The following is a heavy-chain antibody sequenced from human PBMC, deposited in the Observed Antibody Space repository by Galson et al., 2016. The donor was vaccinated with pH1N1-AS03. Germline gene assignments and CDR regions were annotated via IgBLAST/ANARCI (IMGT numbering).Heavy chain of an antibody. V-gene: IGHV3-21*01. Sequence: SLRLSCAASRFNISFYTMNWVRQAPGMGLEWVSSISSTSRFIYYADSLKGPFTISRDNAKHSLFLQMNSMRAEDTAVYYCARDYGYRAVSAFDPWGQGTLVTVSS. CDR2: ISSTSRFI. D-gene: IGHD6-19*01. CDR3: ARDYGYRAVSAFDP. CDR1: RFNISFYT. J-gene: IGHJ5*02.